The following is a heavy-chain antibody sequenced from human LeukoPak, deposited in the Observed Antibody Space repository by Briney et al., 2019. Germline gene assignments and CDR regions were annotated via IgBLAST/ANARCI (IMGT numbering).Heavy chain of an antibody. V-gene: IGHV4-59*01. D-gene: IGHD6-19*01. Sequence: SETLSLTCTVSGGSISSYYWSWIRQPPGKGLEWIGYIYYSGSTNYNPSLKSRVTISVDTSKNQFSLKLGSVTAADTAVYYCASSTGYSSGWYRGDYWGQGTLVTVSS. CDR3: ASSTGYSSGWYRGDY. CDR2: IYYSGST. CDR1: GGSISSYY. J-gene: IGHJ4*02.